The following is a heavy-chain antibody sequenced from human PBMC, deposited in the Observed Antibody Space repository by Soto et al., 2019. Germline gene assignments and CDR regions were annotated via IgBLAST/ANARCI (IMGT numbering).Heavy chain of an antibody. CDR3: TRYYENNVYYFDH. D-gene: IGHD3-16*01. Sequence: LRLSCAASGFSFSGSTLHWVRQASGKGLEWVGHITSKPDNYATVYGASVKGRFTISRDDLKNTAFLQMNSLKSEDTAVYYCTRYYENNVYYFDHWGQGTLVTVSS. V-gene: IGHV3-73*01. J-gene: IGHJ1*01. CDR2: ITSKPDNYAT. CDR1: GFSFSGST.